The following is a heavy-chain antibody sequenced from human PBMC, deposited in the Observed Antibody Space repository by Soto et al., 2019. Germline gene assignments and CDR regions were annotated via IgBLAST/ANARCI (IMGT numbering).Heavy chain of an antibody. CDR3: ARDLLDIAAAGTA. J-gene: IGHJ5*02. CDR1: GFTFSSYS. CDR2: ISSSSRYI. D-gene: IGHD6-13*01. Sequence: GGSLRLSCAASGFTFSSYSMNWVRQAPGKGLEWVSSISSSSRYIYYADSVKGRFTIARDNAKNSLYLQMNSLRAEDTAVYYCARDLLDIAAAGTAWGQGTLVTVSS. V-gene: IGHV3-21*01.